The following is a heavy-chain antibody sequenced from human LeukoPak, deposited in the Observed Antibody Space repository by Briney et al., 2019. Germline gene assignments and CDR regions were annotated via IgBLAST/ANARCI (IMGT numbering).Heavy chain of an antibody. CDR2: INHSGGT. V-gene: IGHV4-34*01. Sequence: SETLSLTCAVYSGSFSGYYWNWIRQPPGKGLEWIGEINHSGGTNYNPSLKSRVTISEDTSKNQFSLKLSSVTAADTAVYYCARGSDYYGSGSFPMGVWGKGTTVTVSS. D-gene: IGHD3-10*01. CDR1: SGSFSGYY. J-gene: IGHJ6*04. CDR3: ARGSDYYGSGSFPMGV.